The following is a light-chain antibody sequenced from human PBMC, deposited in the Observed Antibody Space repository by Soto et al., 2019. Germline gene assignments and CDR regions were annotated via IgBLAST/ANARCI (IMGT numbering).Light chain of an antibody. CDR2: GAS. CDR1: QSVSSSY. V-gene: IGKV3-20*01. CDR3: QHFGGTTFT. Sequence: EIVLTQSPGTLSLSPGEGATLSCRASQSVSSSYIAWYQQRPGQTPSLLIYGASNRATGIPDRFSGSGSGTHFTLTISRLEPGDFAVYYCQHFGGTTFTFGQGTRLQSK. J-gene: IGKJ5*01.